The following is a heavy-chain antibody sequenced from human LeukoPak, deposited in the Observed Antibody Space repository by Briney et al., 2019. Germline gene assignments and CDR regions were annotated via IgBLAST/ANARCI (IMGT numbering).Heavy chain of an antibody. V-gene: IGHV1-18*01. D-gene: IGHD3-10*01. CDR2: ISAYNGNT. Sequence: ASVKVSCKASGYTFTSYGISWVRQAPGQGLEWMGWISAYNGNTNYAQKLQGRVTMTTDTSTSTAYTELRSLRSDDTAVYYCARGQYALLWFGDDMGAFDIWGQGTMVTVSS. CDR3: ARGQYALLWFGDDMGAFDI. CDR1: GYTFTSYG. J-gene: IGHJ3*02.